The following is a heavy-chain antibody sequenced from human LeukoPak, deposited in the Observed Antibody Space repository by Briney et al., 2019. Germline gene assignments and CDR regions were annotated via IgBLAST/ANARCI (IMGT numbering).Heavy chain of an antibody. Sequence: AAVNVSCMGSGYTSTNCDVNWDRLATGQGFEWMGWMTLNSGRTGYRREFQGRVTMTTNTSTNTAYMELSSLRSDDTAVYYCGRGYAMDVWGQGTTVTVSS. CDR1: GYTSTNCD. J-gene: IGHJ6*02. CDR2: MTLNSGRT. CDR3: GRGYAMDV. V-gene: IGHV1-8*01.